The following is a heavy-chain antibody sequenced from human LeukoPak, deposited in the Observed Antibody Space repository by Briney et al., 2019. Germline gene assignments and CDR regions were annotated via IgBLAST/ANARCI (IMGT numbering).Heavy chain of an antibody. D-gene: IGHD1-1*01. CDR1: GNYW. CDR3: AKRSGGVRRYENYYFDY. CDR2: INSDGSWT. J-gene: IGHJ4*02. Sequence: PGGSLRLSCAASGNYWVHWVRQAPGKGLVWVSHINSDGSWTSYADSVKGRFTISKDNAKNTVYLQMNSLRAEDTAVYYCAKRSGGVRRYENYYFDYWGQGTLVTVSS. V-gene: IGHV3-74*01.